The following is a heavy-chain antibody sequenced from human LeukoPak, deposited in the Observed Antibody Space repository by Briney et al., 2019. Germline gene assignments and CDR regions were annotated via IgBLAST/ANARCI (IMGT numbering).Heavy chain of an antibody. Sequence: SETLSLTCAVYGGSFSDYYWSWIRQPPRKGLEWIGEINQSGSTNYNPSLKSRVTISVATSSNQFSLKLSSVTAADTAVYYCAREGIAMAGSFDPWGQGTLVTVSS. V-gene: IGHV4-34*01. CDR3: AREGIAMAGSFDP. D-gene: IGHD6-19*01. CDR1: GGSFSDYY. J-gene: IGHJ5*02. CDR2: INQSGST.